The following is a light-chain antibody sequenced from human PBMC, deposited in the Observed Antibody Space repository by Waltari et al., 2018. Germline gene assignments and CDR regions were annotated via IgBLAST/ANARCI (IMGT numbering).Light chain of an antibody. CDR1: QSLVHSDGNTY. Sequence: EVVMTQSPLSLPVTLGQPASISCRSSQSLVHSDGNTYLSWFQQRPGQSPRRLIYKVSNRDSGVPDRFSGSGSGTDFTLKISRVEAEDVGVYFCMQGTHWPYTFGPGTKVDI. CDR3: MQGTHWPYT. CDR2: KVS. J-gene: IGKJ3*01. V-gene: IGKV2-30*02.